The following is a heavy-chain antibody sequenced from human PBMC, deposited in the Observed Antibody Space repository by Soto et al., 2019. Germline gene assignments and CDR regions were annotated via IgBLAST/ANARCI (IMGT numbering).Heavy chain of an antibody. CDR3: ARIRGYYDSSGSTDY. CDR1: GYTFTSYG. Sequence: ASVKVSCKASGYTFTSYGISWVRQAPGQGLEWMGWISAYNGNTNYVQKLQGRVTMTTDTSTSTAYMELRSLRSDDTAVYYCARIRGYYDSSGSTDYWGQGTLVTVSS. J-gene: IGHJ4*02. D-gene: IGHD3-22*01. V-gene: IGHV1-18*01. CDR2: ISAYNGNT.